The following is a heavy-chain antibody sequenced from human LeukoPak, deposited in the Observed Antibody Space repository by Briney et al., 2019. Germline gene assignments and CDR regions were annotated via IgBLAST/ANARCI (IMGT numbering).Heavy chain of an antibody. J-gene: IGHJ4*02. CDR3: AKRGLEYSSSWYAYYFDY. CDR1: GFTFSDYY. Sequence: GGSLRLSCAASGFTFSDYYMSWIRQAPGKGLEWVSAISGSGGSTYYADSVKGRFTISRDNSKNTLYLQMNSLRAEDTAVYYCAKRGLEYSSSWYAYYFDYWGQGTLVTVSS. D-gene: IGHD6-13*01. V-gene: IGHV3-23*01. CDR2: ISGSGGST.